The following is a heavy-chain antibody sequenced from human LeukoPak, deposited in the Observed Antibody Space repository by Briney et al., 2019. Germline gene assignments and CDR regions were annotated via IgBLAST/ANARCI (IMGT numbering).Heavy chain of an antibody. CDR3: AREQQLVLY. J-gene: IGHJ4*02. CDR2: ISYDGSNK. Sequence: PGRSLRLSCAASGFTFSSYAMHWVRQAPGKGLEWVAVISYDGSNKYYADSVKGRFTISRDNSKNTLYLQMNSLRAEDTAVYYCAREQQLVLYWGQGTLVTGSS. CDR1: GFTFSSYA. D-gene: IGHD6-13*01. V-gene: IGHV3-30-3*01.